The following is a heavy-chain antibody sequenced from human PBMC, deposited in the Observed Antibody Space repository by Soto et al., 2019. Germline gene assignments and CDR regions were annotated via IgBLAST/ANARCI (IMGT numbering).Heavy chain of an antibody. CDR2: ISESGGTT. D-gene: IGHD1-26*01. CDR1: GFTFDTFA. Sequence: EVQLLESGGGLVHPGGSLRLSCVASGFTFDTFAMNWVRQAPGKGLEWVSAISESGGTTYYGDSVKGRFTISRDNSRNTLYLQMNSLTAEVTAVYYCARQLSGSPHWGQGTLVTVSS. J-gene: IGHJ4*02. CDR3: ARQLSGSPH. V-gene: IGHV3-23*01.